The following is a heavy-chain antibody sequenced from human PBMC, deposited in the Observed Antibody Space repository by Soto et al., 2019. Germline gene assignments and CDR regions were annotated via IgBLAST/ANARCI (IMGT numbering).Heavy chain of an antibody. CDR3: ARGDLTDV. Sequence: EVQVVESGGGLVQPGGSLRLSCAASGFTVSSYYMSWVRQAPGKGLEWVSVLYTGGSTYYADSVNGRFTISRHNSENTLYLQMNSLRVEDTAVYYCARGDLTDVWGKGTTVTVS. J-gene: IGHJ6*03. V-gene: IGHV3-53*04. CDR2: LYTGGST. CDR1: GFTVSSYY.